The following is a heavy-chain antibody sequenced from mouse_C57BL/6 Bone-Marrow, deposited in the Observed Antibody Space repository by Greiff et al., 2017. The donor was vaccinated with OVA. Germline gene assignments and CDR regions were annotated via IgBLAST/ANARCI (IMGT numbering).Heavy chain of an antibody. Sequence: VQLQQSGPGLVKPSQSLSLTCSVTGYSITSGYYWNWIRQFPGNKLEWMGYISYDGSNNYNPSLKNRISITRDTSKNQFFLKLNSVTTEDTATYYCARDLTEGTGWFDVWGTGTTVTVSS. V-gene: IGHV3-6*01. J-gene: IGHJ1*03. D-gene: IGHD4-1*01. CDR1: GYSITSGYY. CDR2: ISYDGSN. CDR3: ARDLTEGTGWFDV.